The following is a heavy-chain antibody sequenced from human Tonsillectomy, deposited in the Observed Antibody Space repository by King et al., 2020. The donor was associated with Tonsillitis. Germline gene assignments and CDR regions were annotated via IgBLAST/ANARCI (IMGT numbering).Heavy chain of an antibody. CDR2: NNPSGGST. CDR3: ARDLSNYFDY. J-gene: IGHJ4*02. V-gene: IGHV1-46*01. CDR1: GYTFTSYY. Sequence: VQLVESGAEVKKPGASVKVSCKASGYTFTSYYMHWVRQAPGQGLEWMGINNPSGGSTSNAQKYQGRVTMTRDTSTSTVYMELSSLRSEDTAVYYFARDLSNYFDYWGQGTLVTVSS.